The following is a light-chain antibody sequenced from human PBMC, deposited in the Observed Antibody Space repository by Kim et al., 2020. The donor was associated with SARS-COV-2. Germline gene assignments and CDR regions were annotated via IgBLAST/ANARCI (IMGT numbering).Light chain of an antibody. CDR1: QSVSIY. CDR3: QRRADCPVT. V-gene: IGKV3-11*01. J-gene: IGKJ4*01. Sequence: EIVLTQSPATLSLSPGERATLSCRASQSVSIYLAWYQQKPGQAPRLLIHDASNRATGIPPRFRGSGSGTDFTLTISSLEPEDFALYYCQRRADCPVTFGGRTKVDIK. CDR2: DAS.